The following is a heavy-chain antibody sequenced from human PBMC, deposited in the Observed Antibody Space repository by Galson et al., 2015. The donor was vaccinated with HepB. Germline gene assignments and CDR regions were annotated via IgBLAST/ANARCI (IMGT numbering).Heavy chain of an antibody. D-gene: IGHD1-1*01. V-gene: IGHV5-10-1*01. J-gene: IGHJ6*02. CDR2: IDPSDSYT. Sequence: QSGAEVKKPGESLRISCKGSGYSFTSYWISWVRQMPGKGLEWMGRIDPSDSYTNYSPSFQGHVTISADKSISTAYLQWSSLKASDTAMYYCARHVQTYYYYYYGMDVWGQGTTVTVSS. CDR3: ARHVQTYYYYYYGMDV. CDR1: GYSFTSYW.